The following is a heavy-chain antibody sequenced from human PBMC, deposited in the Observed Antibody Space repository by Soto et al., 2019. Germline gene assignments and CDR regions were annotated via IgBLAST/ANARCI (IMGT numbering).Heavy chain of an antibody. J-gene: IGHJ6*02. CDR1: GFTFSSYG. Sequence: QVQLVESGGGVLQPGRSLRLSCAASGFTFSSYGMHWVRQAPGKGLEWVAVIWYDGSNKYYADSVKGRFTISRDNSKNTLYLQMNSLRAEDTAVYYCARVLRWKSDGMDVWGQGTTVTVSS. V-gene: IGHV3-33*01. D-gene: IGHD4-17*01. CDR3: ARVLRWKSDGMDV. CDR2: IWYDGSNK.